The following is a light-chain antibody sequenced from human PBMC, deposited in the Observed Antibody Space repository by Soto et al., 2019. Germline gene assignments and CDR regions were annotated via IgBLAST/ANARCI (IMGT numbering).Light chain of an antibody. CDR3: QHYNSYSEA. CDR2: KAS. CDR1: QTFSSW. J-gene: IGKJ1*01. Sequence: VRRPQVGVTLSGSVPDRDTITWRASQTFSSWLAWYQQKPGKAPKLLIYKASTLKSGVPSRFSGSGSGTEFTLTISSLQPDDFATYYCQHYNSYSEAFCQGTKVDI. V-gene: IGKV1-5*03.